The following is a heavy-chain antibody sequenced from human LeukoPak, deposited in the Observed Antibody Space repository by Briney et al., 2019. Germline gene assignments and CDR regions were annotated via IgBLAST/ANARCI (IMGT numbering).Heavy chain of an antibody. D-gene: IGHD3-9*01. Sequence: GGSLRLSCAASGSTFSSYAMHWVRQAPGKGLEWVAVISYDGSNKYYADSVKGRFTISRDNSKNTLYLQMNSLRAEDTAVYYCARAGLRYFDWLSHGDYWGQGTLVTVSS. CDR2: ISYDGSNK. CDR1: GSTFSSYA. J-gene: IGHJ4*02. CDR3: ARAGLRYFDWLSHGDY. V-gene: IGHV3-30*04.